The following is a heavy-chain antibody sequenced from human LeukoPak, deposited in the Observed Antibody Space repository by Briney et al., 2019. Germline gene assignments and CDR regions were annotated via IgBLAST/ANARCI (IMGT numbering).Heavy chain of an antibody. CDR2: ISWNGGSI. D-gene: IGHD6-19*01. V-gene: IGHV3-9*01. Sequence: GGSLRLSCAASGFTFDDYAMHWVRQAPGKGLEWVSGISWNGGSIGYADSVKGRFTISRDNAKNSLYLQMNSLRAEDTALYYCAKAVIAVAGTAHFDYWGQGTLVTVSS. CDR1: GFTFDDYA. CDR3: AKAVIAVAGTAHFDY. J-gene: IGHJ4*02.